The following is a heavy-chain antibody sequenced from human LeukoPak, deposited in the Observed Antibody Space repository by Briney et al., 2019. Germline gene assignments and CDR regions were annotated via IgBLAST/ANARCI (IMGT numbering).Heavy chain of an antibody. CDR2: IYYSGST. CDR3: ARRLERRSPFDY. J-gene: IGHJ4*02. Sequence: PSETLSLTCTVSGGSISSYYWSWIRQPPGKGLEWIGYIYYSGSTNYNPSLKSRVTISVDTSKNQFSLKLSSVTAADTAVYYCARRLERRSPFDYWDQGTLVTVSS. V-gene: IGHV4-59*01. CDR1: GGSISSYY. D-gene: IGHD1-1*01.